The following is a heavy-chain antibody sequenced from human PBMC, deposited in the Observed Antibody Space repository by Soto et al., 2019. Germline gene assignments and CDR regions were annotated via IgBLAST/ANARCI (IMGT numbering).Heavy chain of an antibody. CDR2: INPNSGGT. J-gene: IGHJ4*02. V-gene: IGHV1-2*02. Sequence: GASEKFFCKAAGYTFTGYYMHWVRQAPGQGLEWMGWINPNSGGTNYAQKFQGRVTMTRDTSISTAYIELSRLRSDDTGVYYCARERITIFGVVIKPDYWGQGTLVTVSS. D-gene: IGHD3-3*01. CDR1: GYTFTGYY. CDR3: ARERITIFGVVIKPDY.